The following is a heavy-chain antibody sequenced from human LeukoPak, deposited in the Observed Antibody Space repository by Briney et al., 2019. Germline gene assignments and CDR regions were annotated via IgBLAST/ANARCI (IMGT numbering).Heavy chain of an antibody. CDR1: GDSISSSNW. CDR3: ARAGYDILTGYWNDY. CDR2: IHHSGST. Sequence: SETLSLTCAVSGDSISSSNWWTWVRQPPGKGLEWIGEIHHSGSTHYNPSLKNRVTISVDKSKNQFSLKLSSVTAADTAVYYCARAGYDILTGYWNDYWGQGTLVTVSS. J-gene: IGHJ4*02. V-gene: IGHV4-4*02. D-gene: IGHD3-9*01.